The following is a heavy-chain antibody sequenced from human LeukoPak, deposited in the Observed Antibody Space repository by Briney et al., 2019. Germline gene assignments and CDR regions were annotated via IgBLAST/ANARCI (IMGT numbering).Heavy chain of an antibody. J-gene: IGHJ4*02. V-gene: IGHV1-3*01. CDR3: ARNPSNFDWLPFDY. D-gene: IGHD3-9*01. Sequence: GASVTVSCTASGFTFTNYAIQWVRQAPGQRLEWMGWINAGNGHTRYSQRFQGRVTITRDTSATTAYMEVTSLRSEDTAVYYCARNPSNFDWLPFDYWGQGTLVTVSS. CDR2: INAGNGHT. CDR1: GFTFTNYA.